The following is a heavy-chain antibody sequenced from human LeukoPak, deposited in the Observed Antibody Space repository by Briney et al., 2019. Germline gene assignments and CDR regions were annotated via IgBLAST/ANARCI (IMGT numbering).Heavy chain of an antibody. J-gene: IGHJ4*02. Sequence: SETLSLTCAVYGGSFSGYYWSWIRQPPGKGLEWIGEINHSGSTNYNPSLKSRVTISVDTSKNQFSPKLSSVTAADTAVYYCARHGVGATPINRWGQGTLVTVSS. CDR1: GGSFSGYY. CDR3: ARHGVGATPINR. V-gene: IGHV4-34*01. CDR2: INHSGST. D-gene: IGHD2-8*01.